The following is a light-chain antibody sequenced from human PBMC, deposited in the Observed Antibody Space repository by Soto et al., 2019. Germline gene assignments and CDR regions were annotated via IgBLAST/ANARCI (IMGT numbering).Light chain of an antibody. CDR3: QHGYSTPLP. CDR1: QSISTY. CDR2: AAS. J-gene: IGKJ4*02. Sequence: DIQMTQSPSSLSASVGDRVTITCRASQSISTYLHWYQQKPGKAPNLLIYAASTLQSGVPSRFSVSGSGTDCTLTISSLQPEDFATYFCQHGYSTPLPFGGGTKVDIK. V-gene: IGKV1-39*01.